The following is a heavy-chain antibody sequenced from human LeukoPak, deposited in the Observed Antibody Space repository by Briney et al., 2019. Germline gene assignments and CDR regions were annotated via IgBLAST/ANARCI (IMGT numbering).Heavy chain of an antibody. CDR3: ARASTSWWGYYYYYYYMDV. CDR1: GFTFSDYY. D-gene: IGHD2-2*01. J-gene: IGHJ6*03. V-gene: IGHV3-11*01. Sequence: GGSLRLSRAASGFTFSDYYMSWIRQAPGKGLEWVSYISSSGSTIYYADSVKGRFTISRDNAKNSLYLQMNSLRAEDTAVYYCARASTSWWGYYYYYYYMDVWGKGTTVTISS. CDR2: ISSSGSTI.